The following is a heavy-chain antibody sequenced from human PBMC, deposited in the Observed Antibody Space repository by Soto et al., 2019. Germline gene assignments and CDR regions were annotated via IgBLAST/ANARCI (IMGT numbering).Heavy chain of an antibody. V-gene: IGHV3-23*01. CDR1: GFTFIDAV. CDR3: VKWHPSNFDSLPFTGFDF. CDR2: RSGYGRT. Sequence: WGSRRLSCLVSGFTFIDAVMAWVREAAGKWLEWLSVRSGYGRTRYSFSVTCRFTISRDNSKNTLYFQMRSLRAEDAAAYYCVKWHPSNFDSLPFTGFDFWGQGTQVTVSS. J-gene: IGHJ4*02. D-gene: IGHD3-22*01.